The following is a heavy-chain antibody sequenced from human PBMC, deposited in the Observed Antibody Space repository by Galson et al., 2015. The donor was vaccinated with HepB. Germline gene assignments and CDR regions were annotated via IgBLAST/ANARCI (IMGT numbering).Heavy chain of an antibody. J-gene: IGHJ4*02. CDR3: ARPAEYGSSSPLNY. Sequence: SLRLSCAASGFTFSSYAMNWVRQAPGKGLEWVSSISGSSDYIYYADSVKGRFTISRDSAKNSLYLQMNSLRAEDTAVYFCARPAEYGSSSPLNYWGQGTLVTVSS. D-gene: IGHD6-6*01. CDR2: ISGSSDYI. V-gene: IGHV3-21*01. CDR1: GFTFSSYA.